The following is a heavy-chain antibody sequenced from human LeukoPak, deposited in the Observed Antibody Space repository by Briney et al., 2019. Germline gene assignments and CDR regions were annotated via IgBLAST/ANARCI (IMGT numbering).Heavy chain of an antibody. J-gene: IGHJ6*02. CDR1: GGSFSGYY. D-gene: IGHD2-2*01. Sequence: SETLSLTCAVSGGSFSGYYWSWIRQPPGKGLEWIGEINHSGSTNYNPSLKSRVTISVDTSKNQFSLKLSSVTAADTAVYYCARTLVVPAASTPYYYGMDVWGQGTTVTVSS. CDR3: ARTLVVPAASTPYYYGMDV. V-gene: IGHV4-34*01. CDR2: INHSGST.